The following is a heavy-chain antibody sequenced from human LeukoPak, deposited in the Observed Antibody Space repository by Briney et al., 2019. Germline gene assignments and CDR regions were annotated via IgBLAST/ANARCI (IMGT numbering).Heavy chain of an antibody. J-gene: IGHJ6*04. Sequence: TGGSLRLSCEATGFSFSSYAMSWVRQAPGEGLEWVSSISSSSSYIYHADSVKGRFTISRGNAKNSLYLQMNSLRAEDTAVYYCAELGITMIGGVWGKGTTVTISS. CDR3: AELGITMIGGV. CDR2: ISSSSSYI. V-gene: IGHV3-21*01. D-gene: IGHD3-10*02. CDR1: GFSFSSYA.